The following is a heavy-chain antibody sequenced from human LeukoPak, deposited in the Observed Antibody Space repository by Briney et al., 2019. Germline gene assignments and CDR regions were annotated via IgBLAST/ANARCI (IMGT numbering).Heavy chain of an antibody. CDR2: INSDRSST. Sequence: PGGSLRLSCAASGFTFSDYWMHWVRQAPGKGLVWVSRINSDRSSTDYADSVKGRFTISRDNAKNTLYLQMNSLRAEDTAVYYCARGYCSSTSCLSRFADYWGQGALVTVSS. CDR3: ARGYCSSTSCLSRFADY. CDR1: GFTFSDYW. V-gene: IGHV3-74*01. D-gene: IGHD2-2*01. J-gene: IGHJ4*02.